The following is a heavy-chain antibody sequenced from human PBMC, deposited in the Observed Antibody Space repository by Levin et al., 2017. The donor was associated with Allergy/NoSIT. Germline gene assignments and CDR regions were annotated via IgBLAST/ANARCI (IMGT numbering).Heavy chain of an antibody. CDR3: ARGGYSGAFDY. D-gene: IGHD5-12*01. CDR1: GDSVSSSSAS. Sequence: KASETLSLTCAISGDSVSSSSASWHWIRQSPSRGLEWLGRTYYRSNWYNDYAASVNSRITSTPDTSKNQFSLQLNSVTPEDTAVYFCARGGYSGAFDYWGQGTLVTVSS. V-gene: IGHV6-1*01. CDR2: TYYRSNWYN. J-gene: IGHJ4*02.